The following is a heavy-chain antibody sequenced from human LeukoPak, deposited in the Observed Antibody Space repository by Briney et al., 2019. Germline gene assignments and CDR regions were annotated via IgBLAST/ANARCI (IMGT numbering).Heavy chain of an antibody. J-gene: IGHJ4*02. CDR2: IIPILGIA. CDR1: GGTFSSYA. D-gene: IGHD5-24*01. CDR3: ARGGDGYNSSH. Sequence: EASVKVSCKASGGTFSSYAISWVRQAPGQGLEWMGRIIPILGIANYAQKFQGRVTITADKSTSTAYMELSSLRSEDTAVYYCARGGDGYNSSHWGQGTLVTVSS. V-gene: IGHV1-69*04.